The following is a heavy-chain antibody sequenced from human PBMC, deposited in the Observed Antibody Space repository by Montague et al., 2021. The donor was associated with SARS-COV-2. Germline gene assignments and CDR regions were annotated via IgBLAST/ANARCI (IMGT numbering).Heavy chain of an antibody. CDR1: GDSVSRLSVS. CDR2: PYYRSKNYS. D-gene: IGHD6-19*01. Sequence: CAISGDSVSRLSVSSDWLTSSPSSPLDLLGRPYYRSKNYSDYAPSVRGRLTVNPDASKNEFSLELNYVTPEDTAVYYCVRYSGWFYFDFWGQGTLVTVSS. J-gene: IGHJ4*02. V-gene: IGHV6-1*01. CDR3: VRYSGWFYFDF.